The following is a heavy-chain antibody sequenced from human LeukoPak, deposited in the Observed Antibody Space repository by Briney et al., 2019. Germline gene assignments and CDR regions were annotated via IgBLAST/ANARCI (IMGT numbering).Heavy chain of an antibody. CDR2: ISWNSGSI. Sequence: GRSLRLSCAASGFTFDDYAMHWVRHAPGKGLEWVSGISWNSGSIGYADSVKGRFTISRDNAKNSLYLQMNSLRAEDTAVYYCAREGRYDSSGYPLDAFDIWGQGTMVTVSS. J-gene: IGHJ3*02. V-gene: IGHV3-9*01. D-gene: IGHD3-22*01. CDR3: AREGRYDSSGYPLDAFDI. CDR1: GFTFDDYA.